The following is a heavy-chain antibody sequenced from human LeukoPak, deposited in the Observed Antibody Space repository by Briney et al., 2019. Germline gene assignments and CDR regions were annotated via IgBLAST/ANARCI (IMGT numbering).Heavy chain of an antibody. Sequence: SETLSLTCTVSGGSISSGSYYWSWIRQPAGKGLEWIGRIYTSGSTNYNPSLKSRATISVDTSKNQFSLKLSSVTAADTAVYYCARDGHCGGDCYYFDYWGQGTLVTVSS. D-gene: IGHD2-21*02. CDR3: ARDGHCGGDCYYFDY. CDR2: IYTSGST. V-gene: IGHV4-61*02. J-gene: IGHJ4*02. CDR1: GGSISSGSYY.